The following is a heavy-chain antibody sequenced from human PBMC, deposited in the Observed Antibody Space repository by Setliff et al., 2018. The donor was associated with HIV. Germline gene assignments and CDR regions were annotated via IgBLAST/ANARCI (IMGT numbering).Heavy chain of an antibody. V-gene: IGHV1-2*06. CDR1: GFIFTDYH. CDR3: AREPSGDFWSGYSSRGLDY. Sequence: GASVKVSCKASGFIFTDYHIHWVRQAPGQGPEWMGRFNPNSGVTNSPQKFQGRVTMTRDTSINTAYMELTRLTSDDTAFYYCAREPSGDFWSGYSSRGLDYWGRGTLVTVSS. CDR2: FNPNSGVT. D-gene: IGHD3-3*01. J-gene: IGHJ4*02.